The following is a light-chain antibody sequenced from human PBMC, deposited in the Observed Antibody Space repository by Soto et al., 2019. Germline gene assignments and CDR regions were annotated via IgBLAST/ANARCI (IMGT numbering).Light chain of an antibody. CDR1: SSDVGGYNF. CDR3: NSYSSSTTYV. J-gene: IGLJ1*01. CDR2: DVS. Sequence: QSALTQPASVSGSPGRSITISCTGTSSDVGGYNFVSWYQQYPGRAPKLMIYDVSNRPSGVSNRFSGSKSGNTASLTISGLQAEDEADYYCNSYSSSTTYVFGTGTKLTVL. V-gene: IGLV2-14*03.